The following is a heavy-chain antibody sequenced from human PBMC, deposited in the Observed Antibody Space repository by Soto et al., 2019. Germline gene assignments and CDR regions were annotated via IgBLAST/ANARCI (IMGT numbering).Heavy chain of an antibody. CDR3: ATPALYSSGWLPRDAFDI. CDR1: GYTFTGYY. CDR2: INPNSGGT. V-gene: IGHV1-2*04. D-gene: IGHD6-19*01. J-gene: IGHJ3*02. Sequence: ASVKVSCKASGYTFTGYYMHWVRQAPGQGLEWMGWINPNSGGTNYAQKFQGWVTMTRDTSISTAYMELSRLRSDDTAVYYCATPALYSSGWLPRDAFDIWGQGTMVTVSS.